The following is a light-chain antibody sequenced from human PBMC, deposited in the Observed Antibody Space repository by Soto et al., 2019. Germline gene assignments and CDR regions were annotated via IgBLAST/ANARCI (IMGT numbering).Light chain of an antibody. V-gene: IGLV1-44*01. CDR2: SNN. CDR3: AAWDDSLKSVL. CDR1: SSNIGSST. J-gene: IGLJ2*01. Sequence: QSVLTQPPSASGTPGQRVTISCSGGSSNIGSSTVNWYQQLPGTAPKLLIYSNNQRPSGVPDRFSGSKSGTSASLAIRGLQSEDEAHYYCAAWDDSLKSVLFGGGTKLTVL.